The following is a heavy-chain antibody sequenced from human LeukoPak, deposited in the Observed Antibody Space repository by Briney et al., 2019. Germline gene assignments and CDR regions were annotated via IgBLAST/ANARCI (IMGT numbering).Heavy chain of an antibody. CDR2: IYYSGST. V-gene: IGHV4-39*01. Sequence: PSETLSLTCTVSGGSISSSSYYWGWIRQPPGKGLEWIGSIYYSGSTYYNPSLKSRVTISVDTSKNQFSLKLCSVTAADTAVYYCAGERAYCGGDCHPDYWGQGTLVTVSS. CDR1: GGSISSSSYY. J-gene: IGHJ4*02. D-gene: IGHD2-21*02. CDR3: AGERAYCGGDCHPDY.